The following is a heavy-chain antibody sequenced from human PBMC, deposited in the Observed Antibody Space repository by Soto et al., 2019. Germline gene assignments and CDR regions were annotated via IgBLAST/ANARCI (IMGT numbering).Heavy chain of an antibody. D-gene: IGHD6-19*01. J-gene: IGHJ5*02. CDR2: INPTTGAT. CDR3: AKGDSSWVSWFDP. V-gene: IGHV1-2*02. CDR1: GYTFTGQY. Sequence: QAQLVQSRAEVKKPGASVKVSCQASGYTFTGQYLHWVRKAPREGLEWMGWINPTTGATRYAQKFQGRVTMTRDTSMSTAYLEVRSLRPDDTAVYYCAKGDSSWVSWFDPWGQGTLVTVSS.